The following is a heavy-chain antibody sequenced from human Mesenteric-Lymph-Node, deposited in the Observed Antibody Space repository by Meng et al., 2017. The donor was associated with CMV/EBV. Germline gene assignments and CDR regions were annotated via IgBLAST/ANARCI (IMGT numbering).Heavy chain of an antibody. CDR3: AKVGRIFGVVIA. Sequence: GESLKISCAASGFTFSSYAMSWVRQAPGKGLEWVSVIYSGGSSTYYADSVKGRFTISRDNSKNTLYLQMNSLRAEDTAVYYCAKVGRIFGVVIAWGQGTLVTVSS. V-gene: IGHV3-23*03. CDR2: IYSGGSST. J-gene: IGHJ5*02. D-gene: IGHD3-3*01. CDR1: GFTFSSYA.